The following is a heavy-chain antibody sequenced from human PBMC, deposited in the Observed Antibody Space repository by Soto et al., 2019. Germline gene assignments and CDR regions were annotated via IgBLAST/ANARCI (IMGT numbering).Heavy chain of an antibody. CDR3: ARLPRGHGGSLPLDV. J-gene: IGHJ6*02. CDR2: IYYSGST. Sequence: SETLSLTCTVSGGSISSSSYYWGWIRQPPGQGLEWIGSIYYSGSTYYNPSLKSRVTISVDTSKNQFSLKLSSVTAADTAVYYCARLPRGHGGSLPLDVWGQGTTVTVSS. CDR1: GGSISSSSYY. D-gene: IGHD2-15*01. V-gene: IGHV4-39*01.